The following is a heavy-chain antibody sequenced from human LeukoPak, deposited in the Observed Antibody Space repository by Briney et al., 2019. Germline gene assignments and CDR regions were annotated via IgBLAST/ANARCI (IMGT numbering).Heavy chain of an antibody. CDR1: GFTVSTYW. CDR3: VSTQSGRSKVDY. CDR2: INSDGSST. D-gene: IGHD3-10*01. J-gene: IGHJ4*02. V-gene: IGHV3-74*01. Sequence: GGSLRLSCAASGFTVSTYWMHWVRQAPGKGLVWVSRINSDGSSTSYADSVKGRFTISGDNAKNTLYLQMSSLRAEDTAVYYCVSTQSGRSKVDYWSQGTLLTVSS.